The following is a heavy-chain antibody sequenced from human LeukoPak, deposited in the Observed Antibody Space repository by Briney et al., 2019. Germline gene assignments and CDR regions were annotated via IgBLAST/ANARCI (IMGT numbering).Heavy chain of an antibody. D-gene: IGHD2-15*01. CDR3: ARDWYCSGGSCYGSDQYFDY. Sequence: GASVKVSCKASGYTFTSYGISWVRQAPGQGLEWMGWISAYNGNTNYAQKLQGRVTMTTDTSTSTAYMELRSPRSDDTAVYYCARDWYCSGGSCYGSDQYFDYWGQGTLVTVSS. J-gene: IGHJ4*02. CDR2: ISAYNGNT. CDR1: GYTFTSYG. V-gene: IGHV1-18*01.